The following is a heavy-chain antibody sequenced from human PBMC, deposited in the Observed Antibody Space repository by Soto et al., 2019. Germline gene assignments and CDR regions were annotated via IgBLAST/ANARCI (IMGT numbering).Heavy chain of an antibody. D-gene: IGHD3-22*01. J-gene: IGHJ4*02. CDR2: INHSGST. CDR3: AKDTYYYDRSGYYTYDH. V-gene: IGHV4-34*01. CDR1: GGSFSGYY. Sequence: LETLSLTCAVYGGSFSGYYWSWIRQPTGKGLEWIGEINHSGSTNYNPSLKSRVTISVDTSKNQFSLKLSSVTAEDTAVYYCAKDTYYYDRSGYYTYDHWGQGTQVTVSS.